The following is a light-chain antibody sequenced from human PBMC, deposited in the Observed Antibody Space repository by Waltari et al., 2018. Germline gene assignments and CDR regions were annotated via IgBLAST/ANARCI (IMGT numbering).Light chain of an antibody. V-gene: IGLV2-8*01. Sequence: QSALTQPPSASGSPGQSVTMSCTGTSTDVGVYNYVSWYQQHPGKAPKLLIYEVSERPPGVPGRFSGARSGNTASLTVSGLQPEDEADYYCASFAGSNTLFGGWTKLTVL. CDR2: EVS. CDR1: STDVGVYNY. CDR3: ASFAGSNTL. J-gene: IGLJ2*01.